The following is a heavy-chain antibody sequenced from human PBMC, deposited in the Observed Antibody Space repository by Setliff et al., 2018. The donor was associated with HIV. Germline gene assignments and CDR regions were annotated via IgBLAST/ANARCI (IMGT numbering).Heavy chain of an antibody. J-gene: IGHJ5*02. CDR3: ARGLPSYYYETSGSLGWFDP. V-gene: IGHV4-31*03. CDR1: GGSISSGGYY. D-gene: IGHD3-22*01. CDR2: IYYSGST. Sequence: PSETLSLTCSVSGGSISSGGYYWSWIRQHPGKGLEWIGYIYYSGSTHYNASLRSRGSISRDTSKNQFFLRLRSVTVADTAVYYCARGLPSYYYETSGSLGWFDPWGQGTLVTVSS.